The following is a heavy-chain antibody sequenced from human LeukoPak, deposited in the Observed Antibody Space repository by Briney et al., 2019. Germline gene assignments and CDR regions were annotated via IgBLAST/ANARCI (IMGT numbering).Heavy chain of an antibody. J-gene: IGHJ4*02. Sequence: GGSLRLSCAASGFTFSSYAMSWVRQAPGKGLEWVSAISGNGGSTYYADSVKGRFTISRDNSKNTLYLQMNSLRAGDTAVYYCAKARPHSSSWYPDWGQGTLVTVSS. CDR3: AKARPHSSSWYPD. D-gene: IGHD6-13*01. V-gene: IGHV3-23*01. CDR1: GFTFSSYA. CDR2: ISGNGGST.